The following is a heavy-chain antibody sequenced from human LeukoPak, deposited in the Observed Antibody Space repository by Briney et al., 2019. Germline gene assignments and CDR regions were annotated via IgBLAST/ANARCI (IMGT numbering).Heavy chain of an antibody. D-gene: IGHD1-26*01. V-gene: IGHV3-21*01. CDR1: GFTFSSYS. J-gene: IGHJ4*02. CDR3: ARERGYSGSYLPLDY. CDR2: ISSSSSYI. Sequence: PGGSLRLSCAASGFTFSSYSMNWVRQAPGKGLEWVSSISSSSSYIYYADSVKGRFTISRDNAKNSLYLQMNSLRGEDTAVYYCARERGYSGSYLPLDYWGQGTLVTVSS.